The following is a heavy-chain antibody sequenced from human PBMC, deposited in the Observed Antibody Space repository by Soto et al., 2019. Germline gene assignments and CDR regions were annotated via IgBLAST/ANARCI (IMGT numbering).Heavy chain of an antibody. D-gene: IGHD5-18*01. CDR2: IYWNDDK. CDR3: AHTLISVDTAMVLPDY. J-gene: IGHJ4*02. CDR1: GFSLSTSGVG. Sequence: QITLKESAPTLVKPTQTLTLTCTFSGFSLSTSGVGVGWIRQPPGKALEWLALIYWNDDKRYSPSLKSRLTITKATSKNQVVLTMTDMDPVDTATYYCAHTLISVDTAMVLPDYWGQGTLVTVSS. V-gene: IGHV2-5*01.